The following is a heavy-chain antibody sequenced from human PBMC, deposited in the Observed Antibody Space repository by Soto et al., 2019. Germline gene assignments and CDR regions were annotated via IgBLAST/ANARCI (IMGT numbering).Heavy chain of an antibody. CDR1: GFTFSSYG. CDR3: AKDRGSGWYYFDY. Sequence: QVQLVESGGGVVQPGRSLRLSCAASGFTFSSYGMHWVRQAPGKGLEWVAVISYDGSNKYYADSVKGRFTISRDNSKNKLYLQMNSLRAEDTAVYYCAKDRGSGWYYFDYWGQGTLVTVSS. D-gene: IGHD6-19*01. V-gene: IGHV3-30*18. J-gene: IGHJ4*02. CDR2: ISYDGSNK.